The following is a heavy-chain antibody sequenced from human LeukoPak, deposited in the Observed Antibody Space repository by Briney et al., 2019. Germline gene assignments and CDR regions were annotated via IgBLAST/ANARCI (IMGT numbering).Heavy chain of an antibody. CDR2: INHSGST. CDR3: ARTNYYGSGSYYRYFDY. Sequence: PSETLSLTCAVDGGSFSGHYWSWIRQPPGKGLEWIGEINHSGSTNYNPSLKSRVTISVDTSKNQFSLKLSSVTAADTAVYYCARTNYYGSGSYYRYFDYWGQGTLVTVSS. J-gene: IGHJ4*02. D-gene: IGHD3-10*01. CDR1: GGSFSGHY. V-gene: IGHV4-34*01.